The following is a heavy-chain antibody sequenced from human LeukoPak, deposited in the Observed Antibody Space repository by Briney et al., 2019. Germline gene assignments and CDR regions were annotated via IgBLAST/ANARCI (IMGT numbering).Heavy chain of an antibody. CDR1: AFSFSNYN. Sequence: GGSLRLSCAASAFSFSNYNMNWVRQAPGKGLEWVVFIRYDGSNKYYADSVKGRFTISRDNSKNTLYLQMNSLRAEDTAVYYCVRGVPPDFDYWGQGTLVTVSS. D-gene: IGHD3-10*01. CDR2: IRYDGSNK. J-gene: IGHJ4*02. V-gene: IGHV3-30*02. CDR3: VRGVPPDFDY.